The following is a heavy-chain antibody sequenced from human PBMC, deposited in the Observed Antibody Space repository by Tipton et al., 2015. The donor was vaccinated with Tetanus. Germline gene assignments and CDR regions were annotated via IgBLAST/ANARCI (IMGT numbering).Heavy chain of an antibody. J-gene: IGHJ4*02. CDR1: GGSISSGDFY. V-gene: IGHV4-31*03. Sequence: TLSLTCTVSGGSISSGDFYWSWIPQHPGKGLEWIGYIYFTGTTYYNPSLESRLPISIDTSKNQFSLELTSVTAAAMAVYYCARDCYSSSRWSFADYWGQRALVTVSS. CDR3: ARDCYSSSRWSFADY. D-gene: IGHD2-21*01. CDR2: IYFTGTT.